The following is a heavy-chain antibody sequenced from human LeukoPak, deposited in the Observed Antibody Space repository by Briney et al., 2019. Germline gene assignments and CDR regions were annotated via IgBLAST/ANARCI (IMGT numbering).Heavy chain of an antibody. J-gene: IGHJ4*02. CDR3: VRDRFYSFDY. CDR1: GFTFSSYE. V-gene: IGHV3-48*03. Sequence: GGSLRLSCAGSGFTFSSYEMNWVRQAPGKGLEWVSYMTSSGGTIYYADSVRGRFTISRDNAKNSLYLQMNSLRADDTAVYYCVRDRFYSFDYWGQGTLVTVSS. CDR2: MTSSGGTI.